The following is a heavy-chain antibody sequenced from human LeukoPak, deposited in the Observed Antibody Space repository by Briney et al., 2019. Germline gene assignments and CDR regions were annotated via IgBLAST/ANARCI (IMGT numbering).Heavy chain of an antibody. CDR2: MSSSDDGR. CDR1: GFSFSSYA. Sequence: GGSLRLSCATSGFSFSSYAMSWVRQAPGKGLEWVSAMSSSDDGRYYAASVRGQFTISRDTSRSTLYLQMNSLRAEDAAVYYCAKAPVTSCRGAFCYPFDYWGQGTLVTVSS. CDR3: AKAPVTSCRGAFCYPFDY. V-gene: IGHV3-23*01. D-gene: IGHD2-15*01. J-gene: IGHJ4*02.